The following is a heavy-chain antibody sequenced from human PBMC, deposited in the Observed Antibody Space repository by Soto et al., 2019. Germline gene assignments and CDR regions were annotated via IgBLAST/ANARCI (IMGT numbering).Heavy chain of an antibody. CDR1: GFTFSTYS. CDR2: ASNRQK. V-gene: IGHV3-30*18. J-gene: IGHJ4*02. D-gene: IGHD6-19*01. CDR3: VKEHITGWPNFAF. Sequence: QVQLVESGGGVVQPGRSLRLSCAASGFTFSTYSMHWVRQAPGKGLEWVAVASNRQKYYADSVKGRFTISRDNSKTALYLQMNSLRADDTAVYFCVKEHITGWPNFAFWGQGTLVTVSS.